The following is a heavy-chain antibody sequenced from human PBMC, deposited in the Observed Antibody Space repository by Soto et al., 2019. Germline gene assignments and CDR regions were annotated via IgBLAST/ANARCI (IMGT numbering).Heavy chain of an antibody. Sequence: GASVKVSCKASGYTFTSYGISWVRQAPGQGLEWMGWISAYNGNTNYAQKLQGRVTMTTDTSTSTAYMELRSLRSDDTAVYYCARALGGYCSSTSCYEGLFDYWGQGTLVTVS. J-gene: IGHJ4*02. CDR3: ARALGGYCSSTSCYEGLFDY. CDR2: ISAYNGNT. CDR1: GYTFTSYG. V-gene: IGHV1-18*01. D-gene: IGHD2-2*01.